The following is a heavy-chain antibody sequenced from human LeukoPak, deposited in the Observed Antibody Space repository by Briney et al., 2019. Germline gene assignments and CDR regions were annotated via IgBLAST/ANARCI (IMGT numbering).Heavy chain of an antibody. J-gene: IGHJ4*02. CDR3: AKDRHFYGAGTYYNLDY. CDR2: ISYDGSNK. Sequence: GGSLRLSCAASGFTFSSYGMHWVRQAPGKGLEWVAVISYDGSNKYYADSVKGRFTISRDNSKNTLYLQLNSLRAEDTAEYYCAKDRHFYGAGTYYNLDYWGQGTLVTVSS. V-gene: IGHV3-30*18. D-gene: IGHD3-10*01. CDR1: GFTFSSYG.